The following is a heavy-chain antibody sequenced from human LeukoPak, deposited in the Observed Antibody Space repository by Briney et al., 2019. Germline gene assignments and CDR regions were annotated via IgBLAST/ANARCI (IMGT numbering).Heavy chain of an antibody. V-gene: IGHV3-23*01. CDR2: ISGSALST. J-gene: IGHJ4*02. D-gene: IGHD3-10*01. CDR3: AKDQGSGSPYYFDY. Sequence: GGSLRLSCAASGFTFGSYGMSWVRQAPGKGLEWVSVISGSALSTYHADSVKGRFTISRDNSKNTLYLQMNSLRAEDTAVYYCAKDQGSGSPYYFDYWGQGTLVTVSS. CDR1: GFTFGSYG.